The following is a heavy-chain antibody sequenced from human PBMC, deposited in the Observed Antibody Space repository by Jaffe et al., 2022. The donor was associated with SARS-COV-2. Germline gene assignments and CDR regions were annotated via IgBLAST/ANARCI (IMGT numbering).Heavy chain of an antibody. D-gene: IGHD5-18*01. V-gene: IGHV3-30*18. Sequence: QVQLVESGGGVVQPGRSLRLSCVASGFTFSIYGMHWVRQAPGKGLEWVALISFDGSNKYYADSVKGRFTISRDNFKNTLSLQMNSLRAEDTALYYCAKSLPQYTYGTDTYYYGMDVWGQGTTVTVSS. CDR3: AKSLPQYTYGTDTYYYGMDV. CDR1: GFTFSIYG. J-gene: IGHJ6*02. CDR2: ISFDGSNK.